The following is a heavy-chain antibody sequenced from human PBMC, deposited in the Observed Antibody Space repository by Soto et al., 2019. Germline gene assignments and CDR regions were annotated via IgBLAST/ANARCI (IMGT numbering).Heavy chain of an antibody. CDR3: AREGYYDSSGYSLYCFDY. D-gene: IGHD3-22*01. Sequence: GGSLRLSCAASGFTVSSNYMSWVRQAPGKGLEWVSVIYSGGSTYYADSVKGRFTISRDNSKNTLYLQMNSLRAEDTAVYYCAREGYYDSSGYSLYCFDYWGQGTLVTVSS. V-gene: IGHV3-53*01. J-gene: IGHJ4*02. CDR1: GFTVSSNY. CDR2: IYSGGST.